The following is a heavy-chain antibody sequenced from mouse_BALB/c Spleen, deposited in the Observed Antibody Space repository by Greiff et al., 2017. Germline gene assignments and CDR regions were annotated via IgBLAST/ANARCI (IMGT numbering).Heavy chain of an antibody. Sequence: EVKVVESGGGLVKPGGSLKLSCAASGFTFSSYAMSWVRQTPEKRLEWVASISSGGSTYYPDSVKGRFTISRDNARNILYLQMSSLRSEDTAMYYCARGRTTVVPYWGQGTLVTVSA. CDR2: ISSGGST. J-gene: IGHJ3*01. V-gene: IGHV5-6-5*01. CDR3: ARGRTTVVPY. D-gene: IGHD1-1*01. CDR1: GFTFSSYA.